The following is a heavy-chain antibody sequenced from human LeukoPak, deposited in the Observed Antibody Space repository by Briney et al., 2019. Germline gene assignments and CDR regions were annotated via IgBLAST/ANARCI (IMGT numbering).Heavy chain of an antibody. V-gene: IGHV4-39*01. CDR3: ARHTSMVRGVMKYYFDY. D-gene: IGHD3-10*01. CDR2: ICYSGST. CDR1: GGSISSSSYC. Sequence: SETLSLTCTVSGGSISSSSYCWGWIRQPPGKGLEWIGTICYSGSTFYNPSLKSRVTISVDTSKNQFSLRLNSVTAADTAVYYCARHTSMVRGVMKYYFDYWGQGTLATVSS. J-gene: IGHJ4*02.